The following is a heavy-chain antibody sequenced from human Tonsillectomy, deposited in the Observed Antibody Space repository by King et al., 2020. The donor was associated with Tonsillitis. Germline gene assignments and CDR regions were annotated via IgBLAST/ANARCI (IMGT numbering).Heavy chain of an antibody. D-gene: IGHD3-10*01. V-gene: IGHV1-2*02. CDR3: ARSGITMVRGRHWFDP. CDR1: GYTFTGYY. Sequence: VQLVESGAEVKKPGASVKVSCTASGYTFTGYYMHWVRQAPGQGLEWMGWINPNSGGTNYAQKFQGRVTMTRDTSISTAYMELSRLRSDDTAVYYCARSGITMVRGRHWFDPWGQGTLVTVSS. CDR2: INPNSGGT. J-gene: IGHJ5*02.